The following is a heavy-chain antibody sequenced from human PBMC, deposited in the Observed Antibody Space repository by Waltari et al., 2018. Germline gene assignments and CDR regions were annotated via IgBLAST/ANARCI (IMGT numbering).Heavy chain of an antibody. V-gene: IGHV3-23*01. J-gene: IGHJ4*02. Sequence: EVQLLESGGDLVQPGGYLRLSCAASGFSFGTDVLRWVRQAPGKGLEWVSAISGRGGSTYYADSVKGRFTISRDNSESTLNLQMNSLRAEDTAVYYCARASVYDFWSGYYYDSWGQGTLVTVSS. CDR3: ARASVYDFWSGYYYDS. CDR1: GFSFGTDV. D-gene: IGHD3-3*01. CDR2: ISGRGGST.